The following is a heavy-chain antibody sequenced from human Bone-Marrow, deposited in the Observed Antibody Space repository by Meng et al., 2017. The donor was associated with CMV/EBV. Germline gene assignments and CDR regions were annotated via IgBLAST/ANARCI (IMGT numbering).Heavy chain of an antibody. J-gene: IGHJ6*02. CDR2: IIPIFGTA. V-gene: IGHV1-69*05. CDR1: GGTFSSYA. D-gene: IGHD2-2*01. CDR3: ARDRTMVVVLDARESVRDYYNGMDA. Sequence: SVKVSCKASGGTFSSYAISWVRQAPGQGLEWMGGIIPIFGTANYAQKFQGRVTITTDESTSTAYMALSSLRSEDTAVYYCARDRTMVVVLDARESVRDYYNGMDAWGQGTRVTVSS.